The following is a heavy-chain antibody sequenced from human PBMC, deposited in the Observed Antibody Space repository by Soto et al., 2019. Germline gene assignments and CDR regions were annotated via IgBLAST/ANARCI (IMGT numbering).Heavy chain of an antibody. J-gene: IGHJ4*02. D-gene: IGHD1-26*01. CDR1: GFTFSMYV. CDR3: ARVSGSFYGSWDS. Sequence: QVQLVESGGGVVQPGRSLRLSCAASGFTFSMYVMHWVRQAPGQGLEWVAVMAYDGNREYYGDSVKGRFFVSRDNSKNTLYLQMTSLRPEDTAVYYCARVSGSFYGSWDSWGQGALVTVSS. V-gene: IGHV3-30-3*01. CDR2: MAYDGNRE.